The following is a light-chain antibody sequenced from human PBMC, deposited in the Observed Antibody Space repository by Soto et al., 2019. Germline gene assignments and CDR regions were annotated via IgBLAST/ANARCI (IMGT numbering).Light chain of an antibody. CDR2: GAS. CDR3: QQYNNWPLT. J-gene: IGKJ4*01. CDR1: QSVSSN. Sequence: EIVMTQSPATLSVSPGERATLSCRASQSVSSNLAWYQQKPGQAPKVLFYGASTRATGIPDRFSGSGSGTEFTLTISSLQSEDFAIYYCQQYNNWPLTLGGGTKVDIK. V-gene: IGKV3-15*01.